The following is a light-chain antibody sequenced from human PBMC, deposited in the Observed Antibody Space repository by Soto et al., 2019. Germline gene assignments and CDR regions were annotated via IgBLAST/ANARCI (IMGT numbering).Light chain of an antibody. CDR2: KAS. J-gene: IGKJ1*01. CDR1: QGISSW. Sequence: DIQMTQSPSTLSASVGDRVTITFRASQGISSWLAWYQQKPGKAPKLLIYKASTLKSGVPSRFSGSGSGTEFTLTISSLQPDDFATYYCQQYNSARTFGQGTKVDIK. V-gene: IGKV1-5*03. CDR3: QQYNSART.